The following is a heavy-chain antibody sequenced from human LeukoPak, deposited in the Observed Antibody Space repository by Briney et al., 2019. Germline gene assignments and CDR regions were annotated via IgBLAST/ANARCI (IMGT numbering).Heavy chain of an antibody. V-gene: IGHV3-23*01. D-gene: IGHD3-10*01. CDR2: ISGSGGST. CDR1: GFTFSSYA. J-gene: IGHJ4*02. Sequence: GVSLRLSCAASGFTFSSYAMSWVRQAPGEGLEWVSAISGSGGSTYYADSVRGRFTISRDNSKNTLYLQMNSLRAEDTAVYYCAKDTNLSGWFGEGDYWGQGTLVTVSS. CDR3: AKDTNLSGWFGEGDY.